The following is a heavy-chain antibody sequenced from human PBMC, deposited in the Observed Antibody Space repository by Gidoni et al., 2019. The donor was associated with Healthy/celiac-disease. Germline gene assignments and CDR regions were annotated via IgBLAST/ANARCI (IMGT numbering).Heavy chain of an antibody. J-gene: IGHJ6*04. D-gene: IGHD5-18*01. V-gene: IGHV4-39*01. CDR1: STCGSS. CDR2: IYYSGST. CDR3: ARQGYSYGDEPMDV. Sequence: STCGSSSCWIRQPPGKGLEWIGSIYYSGSTYYNPSLKSRVTISVDTSKNQFSLKLSSVTAADTAVYYCARQGYSYGDEPMDVWGKGTTVTVSS.